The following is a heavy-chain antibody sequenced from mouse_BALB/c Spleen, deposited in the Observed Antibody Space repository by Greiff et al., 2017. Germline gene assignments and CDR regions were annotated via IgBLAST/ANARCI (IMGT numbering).Heavy chain of an antibody. D-gene: IGHD1-1*02. CDR3: ADGGGYYAMDY. J-gene: IGHJ4*01. V-gene: IGHV14-1*02. CDR2: IDPENGNT. Sequence: EVQLQQSGAELVRPGALVKLSCKASGFNIKDYYMHWVKQRPEQGLEWIGWIDPENGNTIYDPKFQGKASITADTSSNTAYLQLSSLTSEDTAVYYCADGGGYYAMDYWGQGTSVTVSS. CDR1: GFNIKDYY.